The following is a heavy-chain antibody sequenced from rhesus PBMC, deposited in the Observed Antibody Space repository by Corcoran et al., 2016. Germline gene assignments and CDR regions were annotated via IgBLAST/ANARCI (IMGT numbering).Heavy chain of an antibody. CDR3: ARMVTANFDY. CDR1: GGSISSSYYY. V-gene: IGHV4-122*02. D-gene: IGHD1-1*01. J-gene: IGHJ4*01. CDR2: ISYSGST. Sequence: QVQLQESGPGLVKPSETLSLTCAVSGGSISSSYYYWSWIRQAPGKGLEWIGYISYSGSTSYNPSLKSRVTISRDTSKNQFSLKLSSVTAADTAVYYCARMVTANFDYWGQGVLVTVSS.